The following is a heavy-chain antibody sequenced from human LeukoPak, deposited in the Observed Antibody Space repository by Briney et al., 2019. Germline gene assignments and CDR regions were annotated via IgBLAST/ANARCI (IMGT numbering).Heavy chain of an antibody. CDR1: GGTFSSYA. CDR3: ARGPELERFDY. V-gene: IGHV1-69*05. CDR2: IIPIFGTA. J-gene: IGHJ4*02. D-gene: IGHD1-1*01. Sequence: ASVKVSCKASGGTFSSYAISWVRQAPGQGLEWMGGIIPIFGTANYAQKFQGRVTITTDESTSTAYMELSSLRSVDTAVYYCARGPELERFDYWGQGTLVTVSS.